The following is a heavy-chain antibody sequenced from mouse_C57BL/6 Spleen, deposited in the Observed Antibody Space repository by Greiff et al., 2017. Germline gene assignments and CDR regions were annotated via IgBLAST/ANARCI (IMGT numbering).Heavy chain of an antibody. V-gene: IGHV5-9*01. Sequence: EVKLVESGGGLVKPGGSLKLSCAASGFTFSSYTMSWVRQTPEKRLEWVATISGGGGNTYYPDSVKGRFTISRDNAKNTLYLQMSSLRSEDTALYYCARHSEDYYGRVRYYAMDYWGQGTSVTVSS. CDR3: ARHSEDYYGRVRYYAMDY. CDR2: ISGGGGNT. J-gene: IGHJ4*01. D-gene: IGHD1-1*01. CDR1: GFTFSSYT.